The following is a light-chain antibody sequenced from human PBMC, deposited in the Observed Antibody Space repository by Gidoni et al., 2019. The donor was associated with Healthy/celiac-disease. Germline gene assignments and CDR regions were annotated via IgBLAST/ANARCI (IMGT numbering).Light chain of an antibody. J-gene: IGKJ2*03. Sequence: EIVLTQSPGTLSLSPGDRATLSCRASQSVSSSYLACYQQQPGQAPRLLIYGASSRATGIPDRFSGSGSGTDFTLTISRLEPEDFAVYYCQQYGSSPPYSFXXXTKLEIK. CDR3: QQYGSSPPYS. CDR2: GAS. V-gene: IGKV3-20*01. CDR1: QSVSSSY.